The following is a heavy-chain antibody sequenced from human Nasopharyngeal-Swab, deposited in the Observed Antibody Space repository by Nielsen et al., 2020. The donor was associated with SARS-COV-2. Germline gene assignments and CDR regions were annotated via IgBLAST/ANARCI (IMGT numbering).Heavy chain of an antibody. CDR1: GFTVSSNY. J-gene: IGHJ4*02. CDR3: TTQPSAIDY. Sequence: GESLKISCAASGFTVSSNYMSWVRQAPGKGLEWVGRIKSKTDGGTTDYAAPVKGRFTILRDDSKNTLYLQMNSLKTEDTAVYYCTTQPSAIDYWGQGTLVTVSS. CDR2: IKSKTDGGTT. D-gene: IGHD2-2*02. V-gene: IGHV3-15*01.